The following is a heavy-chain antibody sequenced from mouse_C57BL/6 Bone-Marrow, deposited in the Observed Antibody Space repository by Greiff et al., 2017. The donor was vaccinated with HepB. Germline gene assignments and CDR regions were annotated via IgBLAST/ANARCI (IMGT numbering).Heavy chain of an antibody. Sequence: EVQLQQSGAELVRPGASVKLSCTASGFNIKDDYMHWVKQRPEQGLEWIGWIDTEHGDTEYASKVQGKATITADTSSNTDYLQLSSLTSEDTAVYYCTTSLMVTTRRYFDYWGQGTTLTVSS. J-gene: IGHJ2*01. CDR2: IDTEHGDT. V-gene: IGHV14-4*01. D-gene: IGHD2-3*01. CDR3: TTSLMVTTRRYFDY. CDR1: GFNIKDDY.